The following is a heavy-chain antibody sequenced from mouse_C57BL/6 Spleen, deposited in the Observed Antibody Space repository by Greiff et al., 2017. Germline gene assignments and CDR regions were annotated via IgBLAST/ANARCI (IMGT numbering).Heavy chain of an antibody. J-gene: IGHJ3*01. CDR3: ARKWTAEASAWFAD. CDR2: IYPGSGST. V-gene: IGHV1-55*01. Sequence: VKLQQPGAELVKPGASVKMSCKASGYTFTSYWITWVKQRPGQGLEWIGDIYPGSGSTNYNEKFKSKATLTVDTSSSTAYMQLSSLTSEDSAVYYCARKWTAEASAWFADWGQGTLVTVSA. D-gene: IGHD3-2*02. CDR1: GYTFTSYW.